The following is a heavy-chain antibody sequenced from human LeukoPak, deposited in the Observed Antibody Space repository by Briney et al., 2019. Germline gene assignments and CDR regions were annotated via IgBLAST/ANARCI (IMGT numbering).Heavy chain of an antibody. CDR1: GGTFSIYA. CDR2: IIPIFGKA. V-gene: IGHV1-69*13. Sequence: ASVTVSCTSSGGTFSIYAISWVRQAPGQGIEWMGGIIPIFGKANYAQKFQGRVTITADESTSTAYMELSSLRSEDTAVYYCARNYEGYYFDYWGQGTLVTVSS. CDR3: ARNYEGYYFDY. J-gene: IGHJ4*02. D-gene: IGHD1-7*01.